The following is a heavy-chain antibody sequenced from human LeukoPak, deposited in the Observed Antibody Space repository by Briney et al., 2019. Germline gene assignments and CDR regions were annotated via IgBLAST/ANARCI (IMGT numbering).Heavy chain of an antibody. J-gene: IGHJ4*02. D-gene: IGHD3-10*01. CDR1: GFTFSSYS. CDR2: ISSSSNYI. CDR3: ARDESLVRGAAFDY. V-gene: IGHV3-21*01. Sequence: GGSLRLSCAASGFTFSSYSMNWVRQAPRKGLEWVSYISSSSNYINYADSVKGRFTISRDNAKNSLYLQMNSLRAEDTAVYYCARDESLVRGAAFDYWGQGTLVTVSS.